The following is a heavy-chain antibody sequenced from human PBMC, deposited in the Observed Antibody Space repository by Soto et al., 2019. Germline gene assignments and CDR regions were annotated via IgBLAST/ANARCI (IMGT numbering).Heavy chain of an antibody. D-gene: IGHD6-19*01. CDR2: ISCCGGST. CDR1: GFNFKKFA. V-gene: IGHV3-23*01. Sequence: GGSLRLSCEASGFNFKKFAMGWVRQAPGEGLEWVSGISCCGGSTFYADSVKGRFSLARDDSKNTLSLQLNSLRVEDTAHYYCAKADGEQWLIPHLDNWGQGTQVTV. J-gene: IGHJ1*01. CDR3: AKADGEQWLIPHLDN.